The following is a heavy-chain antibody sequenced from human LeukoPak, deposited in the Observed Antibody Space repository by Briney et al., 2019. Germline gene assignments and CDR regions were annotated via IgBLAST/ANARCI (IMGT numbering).Heavy chain of an antibody. CDR3: ARDSRRIFDP. CDR2: IYHSGST. CDR1: GYSISSGYY. V-gene: IGHV4-38-2*02. J-gene: IGHJ5*02. Sequence: KTSETLSLTCTVSGYSISSGYYWGWIRQPPGKGLEWIGSIYHSGSTYYNPSLKSRVTISVDTSKNQFSLKLSSVTAADTAVYYCARDSRRIFDPWGQGTLVTVSS.